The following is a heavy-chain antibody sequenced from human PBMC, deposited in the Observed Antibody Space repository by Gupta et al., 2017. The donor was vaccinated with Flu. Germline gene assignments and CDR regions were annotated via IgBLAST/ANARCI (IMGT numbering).Heavy chain of an antibody. D-gene: IGHD1-26*01. Sequence: EVQLVESGGGLVQPGRSLRLSCTASGFTFGDYAMSWVRQAPGKGLEWVGFIRSKAYGGTTEYAASVKGRFTISRDDSKSIAYLQMNSLKTEDTAVYYCTRGGSGSRMRYYFDYWGQGTLVTVSS. CDR2: IRSKAYGGTT. V-gene: IGHV3-49*04. J-gene: IGHJ4*02. CDR1: GFTFGDYA. CDR3: TRGGSGSRMRYYFDY.